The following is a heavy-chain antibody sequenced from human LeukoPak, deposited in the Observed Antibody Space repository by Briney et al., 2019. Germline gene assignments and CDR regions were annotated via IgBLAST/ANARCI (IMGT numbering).Heavy chain of an antibody. D-gene: IGHD3-16*01. CDR1: SGSISSGSYY. V-gene: IGHV4-61*02. CDR2: IYTSGST. CDR3: ARDLGVIGY. Sequence: SETLSLTCTVSSGSISSGSYYWSWIRQPAGKGLEWIGRIYTSGSTNYNPSLKSRVTISVDTSKNQFSLKLSSVTAADTAVYYCARDLGVIGYWGQGTLVTVSS. J-gene: IGHJ4*02.